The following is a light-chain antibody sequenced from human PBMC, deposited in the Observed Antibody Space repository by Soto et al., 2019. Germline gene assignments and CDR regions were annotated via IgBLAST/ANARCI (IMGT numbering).Light chain of an antibody. CDR2: GAS. CDR1: QSVSSSY. Sequence: EIVLTLSPGTLSLSPGERATLYCRASQSVSSSYLAWYQQKPGQAPRPLIYGASSRATGIPDRFSGSGSGTDFTLTISRLEPEDFAVYYCQQYGSSPRTFAQGTKVDIK. J-gene: IGKJ1*01. CDR3: QQYGSSPRT. V-gene: IGKV3-20*01.